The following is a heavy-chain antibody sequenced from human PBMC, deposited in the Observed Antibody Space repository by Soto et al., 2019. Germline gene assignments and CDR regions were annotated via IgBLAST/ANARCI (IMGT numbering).Heavy chain of an antibody. CDR3: PTTYGCNMVFIN. D-gene: IGHD3-3*01. CDR2: IHSDGSTA. Sequence: VQLVESGGAVVQPGESLRLSCAASGFSFSSYYMHWVRQVPGKGLVWVSRIHSDGSTASYADSVRGGCASYRDNTENTLKLVMSSLRAEDKAVYFCPTTYGCNMVFINWGEGTLVTV. J-gene: IGHJ4*02. V-gene: IGHV3-74*01. CDR1: GFSFSSYY.